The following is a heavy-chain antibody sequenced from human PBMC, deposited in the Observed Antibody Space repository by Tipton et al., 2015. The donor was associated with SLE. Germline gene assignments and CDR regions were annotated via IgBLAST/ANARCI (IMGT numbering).Heavy chain of an antibody. CDR3: ARDKKAPSYYYYYMDV. CDR1: GGSISSYY. J-gene: IGHJ6*03. V-gene: IGHV4-59*01. CDR2: IYYSGST. Sequence: TLSLTCTVSGGSISSYYWSWIRQPPGKGLEWIGYIYYSGSTNYNPSLKSRVTISVDTSKNQFSLKLSSVTAADTAVCYCARDKKAPSYYYYYMDVWGKGTTVTVSS.